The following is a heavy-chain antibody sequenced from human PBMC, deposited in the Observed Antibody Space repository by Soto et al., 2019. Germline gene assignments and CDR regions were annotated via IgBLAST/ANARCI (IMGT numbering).Heavy chain of an antibody. Sequence: SETLSLTCTVSGGSISISSYYWCWIRHPPGKGLEWIGSIYYSGSTYYNPSLKSRVTISVDTSKNQFSLKLSSVTAADTAVYYCARHGELGYCSSTSCYGWFDPWGQGTLVTVSS. D-gene: IGHD2-2*01. CDR3: ARHGELGYCSSTSCYGWFDP. J-gene: IGHJ5*02. CDR1: GGSISISSYY. CDR2: IYYSGST. V-gene: IGHV4-39*01.